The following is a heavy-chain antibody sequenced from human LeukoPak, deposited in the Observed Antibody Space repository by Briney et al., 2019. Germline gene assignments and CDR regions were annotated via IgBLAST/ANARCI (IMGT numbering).Heavy chain of an antibody. D-gene: IGHD4-17*01. V-gene: IGHV3-73*01. J-gene: IGHJ4*02. CDR1: GFTFSDSP. CDR2: ITSKADSYAT. Sequence: GSLRLSCAASGFTFSDSPMHWVRQASGKGLEWVGRITSKADSYATAYAESVKGRFTISRDDSKNTAYLQMNSLQTEDTAVYYCTRLPTLKTFDYWGQGILVTVSS. CDR3: TRLPTLKTFDY.